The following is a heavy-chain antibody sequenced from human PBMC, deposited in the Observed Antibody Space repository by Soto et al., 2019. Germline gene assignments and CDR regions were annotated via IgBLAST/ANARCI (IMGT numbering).Heavy chain of an antibody. D-gene: IGHD3-22*01. CDR1: GFTFTSYG. V-gene: IGHV3-30*02. Sequence: GGSLRLSCAASGFTFTSYGMHWVRQAPGKGLEWVAFIRHDGSSDDYADSVRGRFTISRDNSRNTLYLQMNSLRAEDTAVYYCARNPHYDSGGYYLHYYGMDVWGQGTTVTVSS. J-gene: IGHJ6*02. CDR3: ARNPHYDSGGYYLHYYGMDV. CDR2: IRHDGSSD.